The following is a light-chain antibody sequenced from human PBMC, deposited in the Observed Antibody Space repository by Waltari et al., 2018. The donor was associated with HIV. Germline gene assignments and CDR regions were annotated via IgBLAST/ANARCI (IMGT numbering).Light chain of an antibody. CDR3: QRGDRYPFT. CDR1: QGLDTW. V-gene: IGKV1-12*01. CDR2: GVS. Sequence: DIEMTQSPSSVSASLGDRVTITCRASQGLDTWLAWYQHKPGKAPKLLIYGVSTLESGVPSRFSGSGSGTDFTLTISSLQPEDFATYYCQRGDRYPFTFGPGTKVDIK. J-gene: IGKJ3*01.